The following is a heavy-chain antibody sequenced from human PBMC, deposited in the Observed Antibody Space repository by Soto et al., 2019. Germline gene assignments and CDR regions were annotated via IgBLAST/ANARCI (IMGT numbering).Heavy chain of an antibody. CDR2: MKSDGTIT. CDR3: TRLTRDHIAFFSYRIDV. J-gene: IGHJ6*02. CDR1: GFTFSTYW. Sequence: DVQLVESGGTLVQPGGSLRLSCAASGFTFSTYWMNWVRQVPGKGLVWLAGMKSDGTITNYADSVKCRFTISRDNVKNTLPLQMTGLRAEDTALYYSTRLTRDHIAFFSYRIDVWGRGTTVTVSS. D-gene: IGHD2-15*01. V-gene: IGHV3-74*01.